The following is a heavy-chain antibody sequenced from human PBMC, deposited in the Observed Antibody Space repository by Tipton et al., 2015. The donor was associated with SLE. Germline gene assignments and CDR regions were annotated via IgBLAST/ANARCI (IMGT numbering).Heavy chain of an antibody. J-gene: IGHJ3*02. CDR1: GGSFSGYY. Sequence: TLSLTCAVYGGSFSGYYWSWIRQPPGKGLEWIGEINHGGSTNYNPSLKSRVTISVDTSKNQFSLKLSFVTAADTAVYYCARGSSLAAFDIWGQGTMVTVSS. V-gene: IGHV4-34*01. CDR3: ARGSSLAAFDI. CDR2: INHGGST.